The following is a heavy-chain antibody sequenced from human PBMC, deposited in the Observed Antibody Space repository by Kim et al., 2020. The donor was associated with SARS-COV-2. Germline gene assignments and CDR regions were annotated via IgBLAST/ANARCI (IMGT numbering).Heavy chain of an antibody. CDR3: AKPGSNYDFWSGGSGGY. D-gene: IGHD3-3*01. V-gene: IGHV3-30*02. J-gene: IGHJ4*02. Sequence: VKGRFTISRDNSKNTLYQQMNSLRAEDTAVYYCAKPGSNYDFWSGGSGGYWGQGTLVTVSS.